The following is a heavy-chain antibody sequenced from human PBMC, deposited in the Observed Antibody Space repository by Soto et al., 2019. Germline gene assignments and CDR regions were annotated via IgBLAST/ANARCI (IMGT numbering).Heavy chain of an antibody. CDR3: ARRILLWSVRDAFDI. D-gene: IGHD3-10*01. J-gene: IGHJ3*02. CDR1: GYTYPSYW. Sequence: EVQLVQSGAEVKKPGESLKISCKGFGYTYPSYWIGWVRQMPGKGLEWMGIIYPEDSDTRYSPSFQGQVTISADKSISTAYLQWSSLKASDTAMYYCARRILLWSVRDAFDIWGRGTMVTVSS. V-gene: IGHV5-51*03. CDR2: IYPEDSDT.